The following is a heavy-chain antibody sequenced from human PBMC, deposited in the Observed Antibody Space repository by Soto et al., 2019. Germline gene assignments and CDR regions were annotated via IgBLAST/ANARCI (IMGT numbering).Heavy chain of an antibody. CDR1: GFTFGDYA. V-gene: IGHV3-49*03. D-gene: IGHD4-17*01. Sequence: LRLSCTASGFTFGDYAMSWFRQAPGKGLEWVGFIRSKAYGGTTEYAASVKGRFTISRDDSKSIAYLQMNSLKTEDTAVYYCTRDDYGDPSFDYWGQGTLVTVSS. CDR3: TRDDYGDPSFDY. CDR2: IRSKAYGGTT. J-gene: IGHJ4*02.